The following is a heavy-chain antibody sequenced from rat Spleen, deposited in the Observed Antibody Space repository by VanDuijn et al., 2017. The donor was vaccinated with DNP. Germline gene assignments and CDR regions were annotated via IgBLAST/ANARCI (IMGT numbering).Heavy chain of an antibody. CDR2: ISYDGGIT. CDR1: GFTFSDYY. D-gene: IGHD4-4*01. CDR3: ARCNTSHWYFDF. V-gene: IGHV5-22*01. Sequence: EVQLVESGGGLVQPGRSLKLSCAASGFTFSDYYMAWVRPAPTKGLEWVAYISYDGGITNYADSVKGRFTISRDNAKSTLYLLMNSLRSEGMATYFCARCNTSHWYFDFWGPGTVVTVSS. J-gene: IGHJ1*01.